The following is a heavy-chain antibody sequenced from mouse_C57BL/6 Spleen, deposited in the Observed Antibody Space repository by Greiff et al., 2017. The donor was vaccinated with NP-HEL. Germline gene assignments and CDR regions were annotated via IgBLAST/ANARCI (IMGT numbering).Heavy chain of an antibody. CDR3: ASRSTTVVAPYAMDY. V-gene: IGHV14-2*01. D-gene: IGHD1-1*01. CDR1: GFNIKDYY. CDR2: IDPEDGET. J-gene: IGHJ4*01. Sequence: VQLQQSGAELVKPGASVKLSCTASGFNIKDYYMHWVKQRTEQGLEWIGRIDPEDGETKYAPKFKGKATITADTSSNTAYLQLSSLTSEDTAFSYYASRSTTVVAPYAMDYWGQGTSVTVSS.